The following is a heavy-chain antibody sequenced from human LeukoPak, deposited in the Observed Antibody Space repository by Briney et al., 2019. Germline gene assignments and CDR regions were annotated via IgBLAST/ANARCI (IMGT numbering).Heavy chain of an antibody. CDR2: IYTIGST. D-gene: IGHD6-19*01. J-gene: IGHJ4*02. V-gene: IGHV4-4*09. CDR3: ARDGLLVPAAMDDSAPNDPGIAVAGTRYSLDY. CDR1: GGSLSRYY. Sequence: SETLSLTFTVSGGSLSRYYWSWIQQPPPGGLAGIGCIYTIGSTNYNPSLTSRVTISVDTSKNQFSLKLSSVTAADTVVYYCARDGLLVPAAMDDSAPNDPGIAVAGTRYSLDYWGQGTLVTVSS.